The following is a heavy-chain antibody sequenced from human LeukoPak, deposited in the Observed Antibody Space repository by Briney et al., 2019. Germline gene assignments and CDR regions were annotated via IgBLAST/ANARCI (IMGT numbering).Heavy chain of an antibody. CDR2: VDHTGST. J-gene: IGHJ4*02. CDR1: DDSITMYY. V-gene: IGHV4-59*01. D-gene: IGHD5-18*01. Sequence: SETLSLTCSVSDDSITMYYWTWIRQPPGKGLEWIGYVDHTGSTNFNPSLNGRVSISRDTTKNLFSLRLRSVTAADTAVYYCARGQKYRNGYTVTELGSGYFDYWGQGTLVTVSS. CDR3: ARGQKYRNGYTVTELGSGYFDY.